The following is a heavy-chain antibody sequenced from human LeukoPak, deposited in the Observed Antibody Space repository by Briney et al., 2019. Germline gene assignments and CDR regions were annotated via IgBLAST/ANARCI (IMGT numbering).Heavy chain of an antibody. CDR2: INHSGST. V-gene: IGHV4-34*01. J-gene: IGHJ5*02. D-gene: IGHD1-20*01. Sequence: SETLSLTCAVYGGSFSGYYWSWIRQPPGKGLEWIGEINHSGSTNYNPSLKSRVTISVDTSKNQFSLKLSSVTAADTAVYYCARERGITENWFDPWGQGTLVTVSS. CDR1: GGSFSGYY. CDR3: ARERGITENWFDP.